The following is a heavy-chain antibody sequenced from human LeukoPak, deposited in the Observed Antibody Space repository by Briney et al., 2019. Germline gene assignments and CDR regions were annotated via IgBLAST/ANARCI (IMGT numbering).Heavy chain of an antibody. J-gene: IGHJ4*02. V-gene: IGHV3-30-3*01. D-gene: IGHD2-21*02. Sequence: GGSLRLSCAASGFTFSSYAMSWVRQAPGKGLEWVAVISYDGSNKYYADSVKGRFTISRDNSKNTLYLQMNSLRAEDTAVYYCAREIVVVTAASDYWGQGTLVTVSS. CDR2: ISYDGSNK. CDR1: GFTFSSYA. CDR3: AREIVVVTAASDY.